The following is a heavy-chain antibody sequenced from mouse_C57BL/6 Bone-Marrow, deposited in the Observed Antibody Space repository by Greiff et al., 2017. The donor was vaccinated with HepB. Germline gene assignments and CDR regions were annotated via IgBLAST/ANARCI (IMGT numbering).Heavy chain of an antibody. D-gene: IGHD1-1*01. CDR2: ISYDGSN. CDR1: GYSITSGYY. CDR3: ARDYYYGSSYRPFDY. V-gene: IGHV3-6*01. J-gene: IGHJ2*01. Sequence: EVQLVESGPGLVKPSQSLSLTCSVTGYSITSGYYWNWIRQFPGNKLEWMGYISYDGSNNYNPSLKNRISITRDTSKNQFFLKLNSVTTEDTATYYCARDYYYGSSYRPFDYWGQGTTLTVSS.